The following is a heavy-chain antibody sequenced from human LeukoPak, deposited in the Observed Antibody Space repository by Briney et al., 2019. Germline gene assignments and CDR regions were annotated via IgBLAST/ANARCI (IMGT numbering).Heavy chain of an antibody. CDR3: AREILAPGKTHDY. V-gene: IGHV3-23*01. CDR1: GFTFSSYS. CDR2: ISGSGGST. J-gene: IGHJ4*02. Sequence: GGSLRLSCAASGFTFSSYSMNWVRQAPGKGLEWVSVISGSGGSTYYADSVKGRFTISRDNSKNTLFLQMSSLRAEDTAVYFCAREILAPGKTHDYWGQGTLVTVSS.